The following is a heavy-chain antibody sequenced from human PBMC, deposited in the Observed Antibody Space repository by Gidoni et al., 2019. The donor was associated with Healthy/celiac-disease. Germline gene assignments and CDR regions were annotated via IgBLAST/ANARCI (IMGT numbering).Heavy chain of an antibody. Sequence: QVQLQQWGAGLLKPSETLSLTCAVYGGSFSGYYWSWIRQPPGKGLEWIGEINHSGSTNYNPSLKSRVTISVDTSKNQFSLKLSSVTAADTAVYYCARRKVRGWHCTAYDYWGQGTLVTVSS. V-gene: IGHV4-34*01. CDR3: ARRKVRGWHCTAYDY. J-gene: IGHJ4*02. D-gene: IGHD6-19*01. CDR1: GGSFSGYY. CDR2: INHSGST.